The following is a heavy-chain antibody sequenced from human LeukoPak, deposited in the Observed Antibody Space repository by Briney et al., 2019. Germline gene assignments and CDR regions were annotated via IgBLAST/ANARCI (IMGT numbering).Heavy chain of an antibody. J-gene: IGHJ6*02. Sequence: PSETLSLTCIVSGEPITSSNYYWGWIRQPPGKGLEWIGSIYYSGSTHYNPSLKSRTTISVDTSTNQFSLKLTSVTAADTAVYFCARLYDFWRGYRYYYYGMDVWGQGTTVTVSS. CDR2: IYYSGST. CDR1: GEPITSSNYY. V-gene: IGHV4-39*01. CDR3: ARLYDFWRGYRYYYYGMDV. D-gene: IGHD3/OR15-3a*01.